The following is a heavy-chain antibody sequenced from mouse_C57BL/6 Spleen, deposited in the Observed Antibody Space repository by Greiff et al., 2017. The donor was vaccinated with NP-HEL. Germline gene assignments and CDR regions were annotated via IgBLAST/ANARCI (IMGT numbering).Heavy chain of an antibody. CDR3: ARGDREGYFDV. Sequence: EVQLQQSGAELVKPGASVKLSCTASGFNIKDYYMHWVKQRTEQGLEWIGRIDPEDGETKYVPKFQGKATITADTSSNTAYLQLSSLTSEDTAVYYCARGDREGYFDVWGTGTTVTVSS. CDR2: IDPEDGET. CDR1: GFNIKDYY. V-gene: IGHV14-2*01. J-gene: IGHJ1*03.